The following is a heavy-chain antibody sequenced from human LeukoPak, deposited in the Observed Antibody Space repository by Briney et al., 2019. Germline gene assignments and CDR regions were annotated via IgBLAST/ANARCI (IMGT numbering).Heavy chain of an antibody. CDR3: ARHYNSGSPDY. J-gene: IGHJ4*02. Sequence: GGSLRLSCAASGFTFSFYSMNWVRQAPGKGLEWVSSISSSSTYIYYADSVKGRFTISRDNAKNSLYLQMNSLRAEDTAVYYCARHYNSGSPDYWGQGTLVTVSS. D-gene: IGHD3-10*01. CDR1: GFTFSFYS. CDR2: ISSSSTYI. V-gene: IGHV3-21*01.